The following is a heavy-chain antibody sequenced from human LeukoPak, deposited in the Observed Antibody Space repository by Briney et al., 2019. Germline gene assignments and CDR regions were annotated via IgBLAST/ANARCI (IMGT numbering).Heavy chain of an antibody. D-gene: IGHD3-9*01. CDR3: ARQYYDILTGHYNFPDY. J-gene: IGHJ4*02. Sequence: GGSLRLSCTASGFTFSSYAMHWVRQPPDKGLEWGAVIRLDGTTKYYVDSVKGRFTISRDNSKSALYLQMNSLRAEDTAVYYCARQYYDILTGHYNFPDYWGQGTLVTVSP. CDR1: GFTFSSYA. V-gene: IGHV3-33*01. CDR2: IRLDGTTK.